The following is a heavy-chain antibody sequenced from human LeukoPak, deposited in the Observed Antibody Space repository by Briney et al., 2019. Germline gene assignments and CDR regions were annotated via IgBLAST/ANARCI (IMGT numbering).Heavy chain of an antibody. CDR3: AREREGIAAAGTLDANWFDP. J-gene: IGHJ5*02. CDR1: GGSISSYY. Sequence: PSETLSLTCTVSGGSISSYYWGWIRQPPGKGLEWIGSIYYSGSTYYNPSLKSRVTISVDTSKNQFSLKLSSVTAADTAVYYCAREREGIAAAGTLDANWFDPWGQGTLVTVSS. D-gene: IGHD6-13*01. CDR2: IYYSGST. V-gene: IGHV4-39*07.